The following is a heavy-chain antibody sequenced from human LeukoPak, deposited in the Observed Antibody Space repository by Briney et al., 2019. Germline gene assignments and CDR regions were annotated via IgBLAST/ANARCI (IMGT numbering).Heavy chain of an antibody. D-gene: IGHD2-8*01. CDR2: IYHSGST. CDR3: ARELSPYCTNGVCYTSPPGY. J-gene: IGHJ4*02. CDR1: GYSISSGYY. Sequence: SETLSLTCTVSGYSISSGYYWGWIRQPPGKGLEWIGSIYHSGSTYYNPSLKSRVTISVDTSKNQFSLKLSSVTAADTAVYYCARELSPYCTNGVCYTSPPGYWGQGTLVTVSS. V-gene: IGHV4-38-2*02.